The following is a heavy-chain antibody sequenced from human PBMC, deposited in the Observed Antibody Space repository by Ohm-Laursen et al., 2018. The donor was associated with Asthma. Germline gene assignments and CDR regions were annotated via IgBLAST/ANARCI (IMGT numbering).Heavy chain of an antibody. Sequence: SLRLSCTASGFTFSSYGMHWVRQAPGKGLEWVAVISYDGSNKYYADSVKGRFTISRDNSKNTLYLQMNSLRAEDTAVYYCAKASRTKEPATALNWGQGTLVTVSS. CDR1: GFTFSSYG. CDR3: AKASRTKEPATALN. J-gene: IGHJ4*02. CDR2: ISYDGSNK. V-gene: IGHV3-30*18. D-gene: IGHD1-14*01.